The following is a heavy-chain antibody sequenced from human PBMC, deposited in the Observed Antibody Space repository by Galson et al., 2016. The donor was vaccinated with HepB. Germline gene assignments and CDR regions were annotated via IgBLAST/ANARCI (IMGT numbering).Heavy chain of an antibody. CDR2: INPDNGDT. Sequence: SVKVSCRASGYRFTFYGIHWVRQAPGQSLEWLGWINPDNGDTKYSQKLQGRVTLTSDTSATTAYMELRSLRYDDTAVFYCARILPMTRGVIIPNSFDSWGQGTLVTVSS. V-gene: IGHV1-3*01. D-gene: IGHD3-10*01. CDR3: ARILPMTRGVIIPNSFDS. J-gene: IGHJ5*01. CDR1: GYRFTFYG.